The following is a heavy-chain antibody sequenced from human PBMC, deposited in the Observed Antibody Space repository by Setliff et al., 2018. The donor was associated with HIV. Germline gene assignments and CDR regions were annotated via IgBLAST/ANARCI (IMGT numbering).Heavy chain of an antibody. CDR2: VSYDGTKT. J-gene: IGHJ3*02. V-gene: IGHV3-30*04. CDR3: ARDPRVNAFDI. CDR1: GFIFGDYA. Sequence: GGSLRLSCAASGFIFGDYAIHCVRQAPGKGLEWVAAVSYDGTKTYYADSVKGRFTLSRDNSKDTAFLQMNSLTVEDTAVYYCARDPRVNAFDIWGRGTVVTVSS.